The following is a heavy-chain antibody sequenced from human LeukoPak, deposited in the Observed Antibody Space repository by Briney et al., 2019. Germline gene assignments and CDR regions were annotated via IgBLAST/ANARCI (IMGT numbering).Heavy chain of an antibody. J-gene: IGHJ6*02. CDR2: IIPILGIA. V-gene: IGHV1-69*04. Sequence: SVNLTCNASGGTFSSYTISWVRQAPGQGLEWMGRIIPILGIANYAQKFQRRVTITADKSTSTAYMELSSLRSEDTAVYYCAREGSAFLVWDFYYGMDVWGQGTTVTVSS. D-gene: IGHD3/OR15-3a*01. CDR3: AREGSAFLVWDFYYGMDV. CDR1: GGTFSSYT.